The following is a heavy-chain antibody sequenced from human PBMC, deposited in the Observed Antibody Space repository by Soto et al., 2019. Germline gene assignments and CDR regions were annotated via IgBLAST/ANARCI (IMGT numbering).Heavy chain of an antibody. CDR2: IIPIFGTA. CDR1: GGTFSSYA. J-gene: IGHJ5*02. CDR3: ARWGTGTHPFWFDP. Sequence: QVQLVQSGAEVKKPGSSVKVSCKASGGTFSSYAISWVRQAPGQGLEWMGGIIPIFGTANYAQKFQGRVTITGDESSSTAYMELRSLRSVDTAVYYCARWGTGTHPFWFDPWGQGTLVTVSS. V-gene: IGHV1-69*01. D-gene: IGHD1-1*01.